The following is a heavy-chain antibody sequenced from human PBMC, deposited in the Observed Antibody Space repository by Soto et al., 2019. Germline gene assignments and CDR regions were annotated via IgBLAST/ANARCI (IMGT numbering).Heavy chain of an antibody. V-gene: IGHV3-23*01. CDR3: ARGLYDNAGYYYLN. Sequence: EVQLLESGGGLVQPGGSLRLSCAASGFTFRSYVMSWVRQAPGKGLEWVSSISSSGGTPYYGDSVKGRFTISRDNSRDTMFLQMHSLRAEDTDVYFCARGLYDNAGYYYLNWGQGTLGTGSS. D-gene: IGHD3-22*01. CDR2: ISSSGGTP. CDR1: GFTFRSYV. J-gene: IGHJ4*02.